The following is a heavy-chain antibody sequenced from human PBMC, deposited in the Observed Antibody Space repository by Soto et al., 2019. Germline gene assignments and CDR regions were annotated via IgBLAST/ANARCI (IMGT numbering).Heavy chain of an antibody. V-gene: IGHV4-34*01. J-gene: IGHJ4*02. D-gene: IGHD3-16*02. CDR1: GGSFSGYY. Sequence: QVQLQQWGAGLLKPSETLSLTCAVYGGSFSGYYWSWIRQPPGKGLEWIGEINHSGSTNYNPSLTSRVTISVDTSKNQFSLKLSSVTAADTAVYYCARGTWDDYIWGSYRYRFDYWGQGTLVTVSS. CDR2: INHSGST. CDR3: ARGTWDDYIWGSYRYRFDY.